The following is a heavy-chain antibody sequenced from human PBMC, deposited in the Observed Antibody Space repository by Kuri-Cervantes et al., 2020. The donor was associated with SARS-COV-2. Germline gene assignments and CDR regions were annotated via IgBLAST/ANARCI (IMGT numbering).Heavy chain of an antibody. CDR1: GYTLTELS. J-gene: IGHJ4*02. CDR2: FDPEDGET. D-gene: IGHD2-2*02. Sequence: ASVKVSCKVSGYTLTELSMHWMRQAPGKGLEWMGGFDPEDGETIYAQKFQGRVTMTEDTSTDTAYMELSSLRSEDTAVYYCATLFSVVPAATPNYWGQGTLVTVSS. CDR3: ATLFSVVPAATPNY. V-gene: IGHV1-24*01.